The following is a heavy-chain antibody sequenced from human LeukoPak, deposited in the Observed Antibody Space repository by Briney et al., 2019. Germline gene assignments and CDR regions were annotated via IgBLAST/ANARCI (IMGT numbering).Heavy chain of an antibody. CDR2: ISGSGDST. D-gene: IGHD1-26*01. CDR1: GLTLSSYA. J-gene: IGHJ4*02. CDR3: ARGRVVGGTYFDY. V-gene: IGHV3-23*01. Sequence: GGSLRLSCAASGLTLSSYAMSWVRQAPGKGLEWVSAISGSGDSTYYADSVKGRFTISRDNAKNSLFLQMNSLRAEDTAVYYCARGRVVGGTYFDYWGQGTLVTVSS.